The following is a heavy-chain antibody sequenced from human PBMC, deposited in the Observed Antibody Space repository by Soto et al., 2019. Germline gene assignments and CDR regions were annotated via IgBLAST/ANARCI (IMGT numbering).Heavy chain of an antibody. CDR1: GYTFTNYG. Sequence: QVQLVQSGAEVKKPGASVKVSCKASGYTFTNYGINWVRQAPGQGLEWVGWISAYNGNTNYGQKFQGRVTMTTDTSTTTAYMELRSLRSADTAVYYCARGRDDSSWSSAGYFQRWGQGTLVTVSS. D-gene: IGHD6-13*01. CDR2: ISAYNGNT. V-gene: IGHV1-18*01. J-gene: IGHJ1*01. CDR3: ARGRDDSSWSSAGYFQR.